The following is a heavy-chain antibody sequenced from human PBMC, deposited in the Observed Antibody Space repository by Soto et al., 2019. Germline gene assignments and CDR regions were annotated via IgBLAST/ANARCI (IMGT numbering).Heavy chain of an antibody. CDR3: AKEGGLSRSYYISSSYYFDY. V-gene: IGHV3-30*18. J-gene: IGHJ4*02. CDR1: GFTFSSYG. CDR2: ISYDGSNT. Sequence: QVQLVESGGGVVQPGRSLRLSCAASGFTFSSYGMHWVRQAPGKGLEWVAIISYDGSNTYYADSVKGRFTISRDNSKNTLYLQMNSLRAEDTSVHYCAKEGGLSRSYYISSSYYFDYWGQGTLVTVSS. D-gene: IGHD1-26*01.